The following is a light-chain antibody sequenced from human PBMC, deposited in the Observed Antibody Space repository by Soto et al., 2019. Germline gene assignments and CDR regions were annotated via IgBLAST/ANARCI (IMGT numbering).Light chain of an antibody. J-gene: IGKJ1*01. CDR1: QTISGW. CDR3: QQYKSYPWT. CDR2: DAS. Sequence: QSPSTLSASVGDGVTITCRASQTISGWLAWYQQRPGKAPKLLISDASSLRSGVPSRFSGSGSGTEFTLTISSLQPDDFGSYYCQQYKSYPWTFGHGTKVDIK. V-gene: IGKV1-5*01.